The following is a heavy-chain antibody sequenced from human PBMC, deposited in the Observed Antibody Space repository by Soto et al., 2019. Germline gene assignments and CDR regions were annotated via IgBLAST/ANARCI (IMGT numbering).Heavy chain of an antibody. J-gene: IGHJ6*02. D-gene: IGHD6-19*01. V-gene: IGHV1-69*13. CDR2: IIPIFGTA. CDR3: ARDSHSSGWYQTLYYYYGMDV. CDR1: GGTFSSYA. Sequence: SVKVSCKASGGTFSSYAISWVRQAPGQGLEWMGGIIPIFGTANYAQKFQGRVTITADESTSTAYMELSSLRSEDTAVYYCARDSHSSGWYQTLYYYYGMDVWGQGTTVTVSS.